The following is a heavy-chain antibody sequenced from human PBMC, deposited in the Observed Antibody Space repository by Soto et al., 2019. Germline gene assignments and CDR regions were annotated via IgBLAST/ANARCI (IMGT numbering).Heavy chain of an antibody. CDR3: ARDSVTTRLDS. Sequence: PSETLSLTCAVSGDSLSSPNWWAWVRQPPGKGLEWIGQIHNKGNTNFNPSLQSRISMSVDKPKNQFSLRLTSMTAADTAVYYCARDSVTTRLDSWGQGNLVTVSS. CDR1: GDSLSSPNW. V-gene: IGHV4-4*02. D-gene: IGHD4-17*01. J-gene: IGHJ4*02. CDR2: IHNKGNT.